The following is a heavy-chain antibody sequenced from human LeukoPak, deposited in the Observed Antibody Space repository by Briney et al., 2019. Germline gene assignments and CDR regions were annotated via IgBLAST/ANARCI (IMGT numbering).Heavy chain of an antibody. D-gene: IGHD7-27*01. CDR3: AKDSTGDHWYFDL. V-gene: IGHV3-23*01. Sequence: GGSLRLSRAASGFTFSSYAMSWVRQAPGKGLEWVSAISDSGGSTNYADSVKGRFTISRDNSKNTLYLQMNSLRAEDTAVYYCAKDSTGDHWYFDLWGRGTLVTVSS. CDR1: GFTFSSYA. CDR2: ISDSGGST. J-gene: IGHJ2*01.